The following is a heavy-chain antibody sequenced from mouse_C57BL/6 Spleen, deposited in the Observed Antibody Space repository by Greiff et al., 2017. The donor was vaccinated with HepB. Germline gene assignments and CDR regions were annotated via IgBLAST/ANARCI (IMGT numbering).Heavy chain of an antibody. CDR2: IYPGSGST. J-gene: IGHJ1*03. D-gene: IGHD4-1*01. V-gene: IGHV1-55*01. Sequence: VQLQQSGAELVKPGASVKMSCKASGYTFTSYWITWVKQRPGQGLEWIGDIYPGSGSTNYNEKFKSKATLTVDTSSSTAYMQLSSLTSEDSAVYYCARDWDSYWYFDVWGTGTTVTVSS. CDR3: ARDWDSYWYFDV. CDR1: GYTFTSYW.